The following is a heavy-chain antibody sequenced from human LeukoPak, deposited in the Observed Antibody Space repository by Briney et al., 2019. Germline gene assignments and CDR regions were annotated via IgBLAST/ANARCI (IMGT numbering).Heavy chain of an antibody. J-gene: IGHJ4*02. D-gene: IGHD3-22*01. CDR1: GYTFTCFY. CDR3: ARFYDSTGYFLDY. V-gene: IGHV1-2*02. Sequence: ASVKVSCKTSGYTFTCFYIHWVRQAPGQGLEWMAWINTNSGGTNYAEKFQGRVTMTRDTSISTAYMELSGLTSDDTAVYYCARFYDSTGYFLDYWGQGTLITVSS. CDR2: INTNSGGT.